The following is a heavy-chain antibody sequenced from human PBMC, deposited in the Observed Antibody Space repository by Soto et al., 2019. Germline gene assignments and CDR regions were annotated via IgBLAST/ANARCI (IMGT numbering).Heavy chain of an antibody. CDR2: ISSSSSYI. J-gene: IGHJ3*02. Sequence: GGSLRLSCAASGFTFSSYSMNWVRQAPGKGLEWVSSISSSSSYIYYADSVKGRFTISRDNAKNSLYLQMNSLRAEDTAVYYCARDLRVTVTGGAFDIWGQGTMVTVSS. V-gene: IGHV3-21*01. D-gene: IGHD4-17*01. CDR1: GFTFSSYS. CDR3: ARDLRVTVTGGAFDI.